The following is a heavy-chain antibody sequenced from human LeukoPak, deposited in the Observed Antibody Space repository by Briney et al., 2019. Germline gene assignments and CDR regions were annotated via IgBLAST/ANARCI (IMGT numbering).Heavy chain of an antibody. V-gene: IGHV3-43D*03. Sequence: GGSLRLSCAASGFTFDDYAMHWVRQAPGKGLEWVSLISWVGGSTYYADSVKGRFTISRDNSKNSLYLQMNSLRAEDTALYYCAKGGWDSSGWVDYWGQGTLVTVSS. CDR1: GFTFDDYA. CDR3: AKGGWDSSGWVDY. CDR2: ISWVGGST. J-gene: IGHJ4*02. D-gene: IGHD6-19*01.